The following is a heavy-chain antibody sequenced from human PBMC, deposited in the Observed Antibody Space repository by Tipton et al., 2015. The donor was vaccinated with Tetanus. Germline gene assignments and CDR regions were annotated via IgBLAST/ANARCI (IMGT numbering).Heavy chain of an antibody. D-gene: IGHD3-10*01. Sequence: TLSLTCTVSGGSVSSGSYYWSWIRQPPGKGLEWIGYIYYSGSTNYNPSLKSRVTISVDTSKNQFSLKLSSVTAADTAVHYCARDNRVPLRFGELLEFYYYYGMDVWGQGTTVTVSS. V-gene: IGHV4-61*01. CDR3: ARDNRVPLRFGELLEFYYYYGMDV. CDR2: IYYSGST. J-gene: IGHJ6*02. CDR1: GGSVSSGSYY.